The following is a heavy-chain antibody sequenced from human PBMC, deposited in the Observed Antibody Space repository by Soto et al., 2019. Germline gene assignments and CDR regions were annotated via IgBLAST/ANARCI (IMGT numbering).Heavy chain of an antibody. D-gene: IGHD4-17*01. J-gene: IGHJ4*02. CDR3: ARVLNSGVFDY. Sequence: QVQLVQSGAEVKKPGSSVKVSCKASGGTFSSYTISWVRQAPGQGLEWMGRIIPILGIANYAQKFQGRVTITADKSTSTAYMELSSLRSEDTAVSYCARVLNSGVFDYWGQGTLVTVSS. CDR2: IIPILGIA. V-gene: IGHV1-69*02. CDR1: GGTFSSYT.